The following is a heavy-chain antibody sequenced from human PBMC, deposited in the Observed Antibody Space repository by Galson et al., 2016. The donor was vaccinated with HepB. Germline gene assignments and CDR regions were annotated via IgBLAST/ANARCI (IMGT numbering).Heavy chain of an antibody. CDR3: ARERGIAAAATLDY. Sequence: SLRLSCAASGFTFSRYGIHWVRQAPGKGLDWVAVIWYDGSNKYYADSVKGRFTISRDNSKNTLYLQMNSLRAEDTAVYYCARERGIAAAATLDYWGQGTLVAVSS. CDR1: GFTFSRYG. V-gene: IGHV3-33*08. CDR2: IWYDGSNK. D-gene: IGHD6-13*01. J-gene: IGHJ4*02.